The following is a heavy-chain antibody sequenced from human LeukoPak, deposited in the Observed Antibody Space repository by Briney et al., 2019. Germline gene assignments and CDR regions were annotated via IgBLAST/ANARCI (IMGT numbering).Heavy chain of an antibody. J-gene: IGHJ4*02. CDR1: GFTFSSYA. V-gene: IGHV3-23*01. Sequence: GGSLRLSCAASGFTFSSYAMNWVRQAPGKGLERVSAISGSGGSTYYADSVKGRFTISRDNSKNTLYLQMNSLRAEDTAVYYCAKDSEEWLQLHGYFDYWGQGTLVTVSS. D-gene: IGHD5-24*01. CDR3: AKDSEEWLQLHGYFDY. CDR2: ISGSGGST.